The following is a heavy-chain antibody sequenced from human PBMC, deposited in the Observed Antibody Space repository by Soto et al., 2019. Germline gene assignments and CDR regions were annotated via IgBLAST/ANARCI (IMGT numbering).Heavy chain of an antibody. CDR1: GFTFSSYA. D-gene: IGHD3-22*01. CDR3: ARASPVSAPDYYGSSGYYSLGAFDI. CDR2: ISYDGSNK. V-gene: IGHV3-30-3*01. Sequence: GGSLRLSCAASGFTFSSYAMHWVRQAPGKGLEWVAVISYDGSNKYYADYMKGRFTISRDNSKNTLYLQMKSLRAEDTAVYYCARASPVSAPDYYGSSGYYSLGAFDIWGQGTMVTVSS. J-gene: IGHJ3*02.